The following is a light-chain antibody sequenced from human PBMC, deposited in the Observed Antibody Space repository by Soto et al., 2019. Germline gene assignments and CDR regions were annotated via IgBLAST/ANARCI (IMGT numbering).Light chain of an antibody. CDR1: QSVLFSSNNKNY. J-gene: IGKJ2*01. V-gene: IGKV4-1*01. Sequence: DIVMTQSPDSLAVSLGERATINCKSSQSVLFSSNNKNYLAWYQQKPGQSPKVLIYWASARESGVPDRFRGSGSETDFTLTIASLQAEDVAVYYCQQYYSTPYTFGQGTKLEIK. CDR2: WAS. CDR3: QQYYSTPYT.